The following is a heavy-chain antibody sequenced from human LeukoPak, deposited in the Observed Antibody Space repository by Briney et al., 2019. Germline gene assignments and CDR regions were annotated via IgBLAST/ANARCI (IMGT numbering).Heavy chain of an antibody. D-gene: IGHD3-16*01. J-gene: IGHJ4*02. V-gene: IGHV3-23*01. CDR2: ISGSGGST. CDR1: GFTFDDYA. Sequence: GGSLRLSCAASGFTFDDYAMHWVRQAPGKGLEWVSAISGSGGSTYYADSVKGRFTISRDNSKNTLYLQMNSLRAEDTAVYYCAKGARLRVSCDYWGQETLVTVSS. CDR3: AKGARLRVSCDY.